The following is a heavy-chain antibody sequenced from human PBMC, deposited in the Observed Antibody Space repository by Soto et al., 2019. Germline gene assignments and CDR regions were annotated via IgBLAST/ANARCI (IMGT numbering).Heavy chain of an antibody. Sequence: PSETLSLTCTVSGGSISSSSYYWGWIRQPPGKGLEWIGSIYYSGSTYYNPSLKSRVTISVDTSKNQFSLKLSSVTAADTAVYYCARTEYNWNDVHWGQGTQVTVSS. CDR1: GGSISSSSYY. D-gene: IGHD1-1*01. CDR3: ARTEYNWNDVH. V-gene: IGHV4-39*01. CDR2: IYYSGST. J-gene: IGHJ1*01.